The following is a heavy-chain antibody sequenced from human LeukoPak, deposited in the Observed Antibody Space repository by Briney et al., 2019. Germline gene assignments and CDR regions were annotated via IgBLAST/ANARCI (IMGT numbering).Heavy chain of an antibody. CDR1: EFSFSSYG. CDR2: IRYDGSNR. D-gene: IGHD3-10*01. Sequence: GGSLRLSCAASEFSFSSYGMHWVRQAPGKGLEWVTFIRYDGSNRYYADSVKGRFTVSRDNSENTLFLQMNSLRVEDTAVYYCAKDGRIGELFSHFYMDVWGKGTTVTISS. V-gene: IGHV3-30*02. CDR3: AKDGRIGELFSHFYMDV. J-gene: IGHJ6*03.